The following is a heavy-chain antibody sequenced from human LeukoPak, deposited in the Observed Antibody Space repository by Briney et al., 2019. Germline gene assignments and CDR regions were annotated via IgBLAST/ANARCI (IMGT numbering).Heavy chain of an antibody. CDR1: GGSFSGYY. J-gene: IGHJ6*02. D-gene: IGHD1-1*01. CDR2: INHSGST. V-gene: IGHV4-34*01. CDR3: ARGPTEPPYGMDV. Sequence: SETLSLTCAVYGGSFSGYYWSWIRQPPGKGLEWIGEINHSGSTNYNPSLKSRVTISVDTSKNQFSLRLSSVTAADTAVYYCARGPTEPPYGMDVRGQGTTVTVSS.